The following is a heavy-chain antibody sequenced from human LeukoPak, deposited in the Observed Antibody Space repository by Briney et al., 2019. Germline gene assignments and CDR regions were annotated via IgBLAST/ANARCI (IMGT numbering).Heavy chain of an antibody. CDR2: IYTSGST. CDR3: VRTYSIGWSTGVFDI. J-gene: IGHJ3*02. V-gene: IGHV4-4*07. Sequence: PSETLSLTCTVSGGSISSYYWSWIRQPAGKGLEWIGRIYTSGSTYYNPSLKSRVTISVDTSKSQFSLRLSSVTAADTAVYYCVRTYSIGWSTGVFDIWGQGTMVTVSS. CDR1: GGSISSYY. D-gene: IGHD6-19*01.